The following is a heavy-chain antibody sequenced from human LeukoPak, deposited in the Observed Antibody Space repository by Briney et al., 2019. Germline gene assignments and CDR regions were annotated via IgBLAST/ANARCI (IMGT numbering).Heavy chain of an antibody. V-gene: IGHV3-53*01. CDR2: IYSGGDA. CDR3: ARSFSSGWSDY. J-gene: IGHJ4*02. D-gene: IGHD6-19*01. CDR1: GFSVSNNY. Sequence: GSLRLSCAASGFSVSNNYMTWVRQAPGKGLEWVSVIYSGGDAYYADSVKGRFTISRDNSKNTLHLAMNNLRVEDTAVYYCARSFSSGWSDYWGQGTLVAVAS.